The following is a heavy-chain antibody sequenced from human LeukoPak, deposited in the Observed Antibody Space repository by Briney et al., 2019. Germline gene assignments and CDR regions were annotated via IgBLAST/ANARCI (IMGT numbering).Heavy chain of an antibody. V-gene: IGHV3-21*01. D-gene: IGHD6-19*01. Sequence: GGSLRLSCAASGFTFSSYSINWVRQAPGKGLEWVSSISSSSRYIYYADSVKGRFTISRDNAKNTLYLQMNSLRAEDTAVYYCARPGIALAGDYWGQGALVTVSS. CDR2: ISSSSRYI. CDR3: ARPGIALAGDY. CDR1: GFTFSSYS. J-gene: IGHJ4*02.